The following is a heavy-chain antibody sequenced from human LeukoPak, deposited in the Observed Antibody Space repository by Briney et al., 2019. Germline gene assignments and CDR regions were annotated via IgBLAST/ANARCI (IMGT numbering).Heavy chain of an antibody. J-gene: IGHJ6*03. V-gene: IGHV1-69*05. Sequence: GASVKVSCKASGGTFSSYAISWVRQAPGQGLEWMGGIIPIFGTANYAQKFQGRDTITTDESTSTAYMELSSLRSEDTAVYYCARTSHYYYYYYMDVWGKGTTVTVSS. CDR3: ARTSHYYYYYYMDV. CDR2: IIPIFGTA. CDR1: GGTFSSYA.